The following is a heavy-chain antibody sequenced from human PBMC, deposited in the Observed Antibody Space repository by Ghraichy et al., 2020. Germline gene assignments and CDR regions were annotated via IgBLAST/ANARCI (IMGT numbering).Heavy chain of an antibody. Sequence: ASVKVSCKASGYTFTSYGISWVRQAPGQGLEWMGWISAYNGNTNYAQKLQGRVTMTTDTSTSTAYMELRSLRSDDTAVYYCAREDGYSSSLNWFDPWGQGTLVTVSS. CDR2: ISAYNGNT. J-gene: IGHJ5*02. D-gene: IGHD6-6*01. V-gene: IGHV1-18*04. CDR3: AREDGYSSSLNWFDP. CDR1: GYTFTSYG.